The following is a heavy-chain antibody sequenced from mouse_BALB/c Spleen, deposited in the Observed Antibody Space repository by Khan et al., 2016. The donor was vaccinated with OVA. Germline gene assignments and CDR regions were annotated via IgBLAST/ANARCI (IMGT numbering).Heavy chain of an antibody. D-gene: IGHD2-12*01. J-gene: IGHJ2*01. CDR3: ARSSYYNYFDY. CDR1: GYTFTSYW. CDR2: IDPSDSYT. V-gene: IGHV1-69*02. Sequence: QVQLQQPGAELVKPGASVKLSCKASGYTFTSYWMHWVKQRPGQGLEWIGEIDPSDSYTNYNQKFKGKATLTVDKSSSTAYMQLSSLTSEDSAVYYCARSSYYNYFDYWGQGTTLTVSS.